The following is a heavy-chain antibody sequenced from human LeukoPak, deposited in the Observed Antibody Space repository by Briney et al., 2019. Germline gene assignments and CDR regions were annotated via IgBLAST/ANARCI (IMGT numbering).Heavy chain of an antibody. Sequence: GASVNVSCQASRYIFTGYYMHWVRQAAGHGLEWVGWINHNSGGTHHAQKFHGRVILTRDTYISTAYMDVSGLSSDDIPVCYLARELSCFVYWGQGTLVTVSS. CDR3: ARELSCFVY. CDR2: INHNSGGT. D-gene: IGHD2/OR15-2a*01. J-gene: IGHJ4*02. V-gene: IGHV1-2*02. CDR1: RYIFTGYY.